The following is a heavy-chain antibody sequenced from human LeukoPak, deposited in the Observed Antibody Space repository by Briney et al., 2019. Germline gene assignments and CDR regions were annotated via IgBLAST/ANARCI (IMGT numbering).Heavy chain of an antibody. Sequence: SETLSLTCTVSGGSISSDSYYWAWIRQPPGKGLEWIASIFYSGSTYYNPSLKSRVTISVDTSRNQFSLKLSSVTAADTAVYYCASLAVAGLSEGYWGQGALVIVSS. CDR2: IFYSGST. V-gene: IGHV4-39*01. CDR3: ASLAVAGLSEGY. D-gene: IGHD6-19*01. J-gene: IGHJ4*02. CDR1: GGSISSDSYY.